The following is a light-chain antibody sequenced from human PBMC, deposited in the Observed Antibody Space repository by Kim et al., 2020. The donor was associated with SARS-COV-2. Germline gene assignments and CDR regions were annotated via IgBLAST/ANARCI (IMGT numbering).Light chain of an antibody. J-gene: IGKJ1*01. CDR3: QRYYSAPWT. CDR2: SAS. CDR1: QDINNY. V-gene: IGKV1-27*01. Sequence: ATVGDRVTISCRASQDINNYLAWYQHKPGKAPKLLIYSASVLQVGVPSRFSGSGSGTDFTLTISNLQPEDVATYYCQRYYSAPWTFGQGTKVDIK.